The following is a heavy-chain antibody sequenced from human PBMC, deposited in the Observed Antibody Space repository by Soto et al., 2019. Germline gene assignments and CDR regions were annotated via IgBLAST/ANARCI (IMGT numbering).Heavy chain of an antibody. CDR1: GFTFSSYA. D-gene: IGHD2-15*01. CDR2: FSIGGST. J-gene: IGHJ4*02. V-gene: IGHV3-23*01. Sequence: RGSLRLSCAASGFTFSSYATGWVRQGPGQGLEWVAVFSIGGSTHYADSGRGRFTISRDNSKNMLSLQMNSLTAEATAVYFCAKRRGAGGHFDYWGQGALVTVSS. CDR3: AKRRGAGGHFDY.